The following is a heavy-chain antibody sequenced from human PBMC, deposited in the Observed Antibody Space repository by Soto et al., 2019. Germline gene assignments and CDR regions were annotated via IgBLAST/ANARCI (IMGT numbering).Heavy chain of an antibody. J-gene: IGHJ4*02. D-gene: IGHD6-13*01. Sequence: LRRTGTGYGCTFSSYGMHWVRQAPGKGLARVAGISYDGSKKYYADSVKGRFTISRDNSKNTLYLQMNSLRAEDTAVYYCAKDLGPSIAAAATSPVPDWGQGTLVTVPS. CDR1: GCTFSSYG. CDR3: AKDLGPSIAAAATSPVPD. V-gene: IGHV3-30*18. CDR2: ISYDGSKK.